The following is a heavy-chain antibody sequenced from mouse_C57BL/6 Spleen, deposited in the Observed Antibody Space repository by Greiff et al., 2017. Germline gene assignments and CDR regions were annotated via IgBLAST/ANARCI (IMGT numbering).Heavy chain of an antibody. Sequence: EVKVEESGGGLAQPGGSLSLSCAASGFTFTDYYMSWVRQPPGKALEWLGFIRNKANGYTTEYSASVKGRFTISRDNSQSILYLQMNALRAEDSATYYCARSYYGSSYGAMDYWGQGTSVTVSS. V-gene: IGHV7-3*01. CDR1: GFTFTDYY. CDR2: IRNKANGYTT. J-gene: IGHJ4*01. D-gene: IGHD1-1*01. CDR3: ARSYYGSSYGAMDY.